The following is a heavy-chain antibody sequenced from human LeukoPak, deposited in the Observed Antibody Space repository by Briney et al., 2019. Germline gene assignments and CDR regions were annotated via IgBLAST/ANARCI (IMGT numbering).Heavy chain of an antibody. CDR3: ERPHGYCSSTSCYGRGDAFDI. CDR2: IYPGDSDT. CDR1: GYSFTSYW. Sequence: GESLKISCKGSGYSFTSYWIGWVRQMPGKGLEGMGIIYPGDSDTRYNPSFQGQVTISADKSISTAYLQWSSLKASETAMYYCERPHGYCSSTSCYGRGDAFDIWGQGTMVTVSS. D-gene: IGHD2-2*03. J-gene: IGHJ3*02. V-gene: IGHV5-51*01.